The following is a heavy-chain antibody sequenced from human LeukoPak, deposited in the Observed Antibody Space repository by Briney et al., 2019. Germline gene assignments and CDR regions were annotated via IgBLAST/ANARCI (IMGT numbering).Heavy chain of an antibody. Sequence: GGSLRLSCAASGFTASSNYMSWVRQAPGKGLEWVSYINVGGSTMFYGDSVKGRFTVSRDNAKNSLYLQMNSLRAEDTAVYYCAREWSAFDTWGQGTMVTVSS. J-gene: IGHJ3*02. CDR3: AREWSAFDT. CDR2: INVGGSTM. CDR1: GFTASSNY. V-gene: IGHV3-11*04. D-gene: IGHD2-8*01.